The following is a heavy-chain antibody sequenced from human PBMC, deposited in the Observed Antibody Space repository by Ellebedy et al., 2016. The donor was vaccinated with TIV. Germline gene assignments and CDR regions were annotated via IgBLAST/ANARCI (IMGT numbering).Heavy chain of an antibody. V-gene: IGHV3-23*01. CDR3: ARDNSGRGYFDS. Sequence: PGGSLRLSCSASGFTFSSYAMHWVRQAPGKGLEWVSAISGGGTTFYSASVKGRFTISRDNSKNTVYMQMNNLGAGDKAMDCCARDNSGRGYFDSWGQGTLVTVSS. J-gene: IGHJ4*02. CDR2: ISGGGTT. CDR1: GFTFSSYA. D-gene: IGHD6-19*01.